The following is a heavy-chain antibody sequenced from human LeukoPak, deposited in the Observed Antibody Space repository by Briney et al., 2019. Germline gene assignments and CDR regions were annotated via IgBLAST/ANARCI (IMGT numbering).Heavy chain of an antibody. V-gene: IGHV3-53*01. CDR1: GFTVSSNY. CDR3: ARDGNPKHRLLHYYMDV. Sequence: PGGSLRLSCAASGFTVSSNYMSWVRQAPGKGLEWVSVIYSGGSTYYADSVKGRFTISRDNSKNTLYLQMNSLRAEDTAVYYCARDGNPKHRLLHYYMDVWGKGTTVTVSS. D-gene: IGHD2/OR15-2a*01. CDR2: IYSGGST. J-gene: IGHJ6*03.